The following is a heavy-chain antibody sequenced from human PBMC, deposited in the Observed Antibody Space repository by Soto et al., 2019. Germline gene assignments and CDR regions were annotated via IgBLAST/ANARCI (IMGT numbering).Heavy chain of an antibody. J-gene: IGHJ6*02. CDR3: ARGTLVVVAATPSYYYYGMDV. CDR1: RGTFSSYA. Sequence: QVQLVQSGAEVKKPGSSVKVSCKASRGTFSSYAISWVRQAPGQGLEWMGGIIPIFGTANYAQKFQGRITITADETTSTAYMELSSLRSEDTAVYYCARGTLVVVAATPSYYYYGMDVWGQGTTVTGSS. V-gene: IGHV1-69*01. D-gene: IGHD2-15*01. CDR2: IIPIFGTA.